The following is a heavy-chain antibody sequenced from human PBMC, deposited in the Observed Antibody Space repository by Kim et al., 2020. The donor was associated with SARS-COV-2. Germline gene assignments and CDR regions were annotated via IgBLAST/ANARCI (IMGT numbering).Heavy chain of an antibody. V-gene: IGHV3-23*01. CDR3: AKDLAGSGSFDY. J-gene: IGHJ4*02. D-gene: IGHD3-10*01. Sequence: SYSDSVKGRFTISRDNSKNTIYLQMDGLRTEDTAIYYCAKDLAGSGSFDYWGQGTLVTVSS.